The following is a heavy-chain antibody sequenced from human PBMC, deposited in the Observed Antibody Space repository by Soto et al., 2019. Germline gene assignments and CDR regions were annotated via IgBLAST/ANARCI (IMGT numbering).Heavy chain of an antibody. J-gene: IGHJ6*02. CDR1: GYTFTGYY. V-gene: IGHV1-2*04. Sequence: GASVKVSCKASGYTFTGYYMHWVRQAPGQGLEWMGWINPNSGGTNYAQKFQGWVTMTRDTSISTAYMELSRLRSDDTAVYYCARDLLYSSRPYYYYYGMDIWGQGTTVTVSS. CDR3: ARDLLYSSRPYYYYYGMDI. D-gene: IGHD6-13*01. CDR2: INPNSGGT.